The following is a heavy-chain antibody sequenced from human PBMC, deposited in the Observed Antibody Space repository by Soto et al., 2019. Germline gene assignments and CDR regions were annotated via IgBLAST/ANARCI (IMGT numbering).Heavy chain of an antibody. CDR1: GLTFTNYA. D-gene: IGHD1-26*01. J-gene: IGHJ5*02. CDR2: ISGRDQST. V-gene: IGHV3-23*01. Sequence: EVQLKESGGELIQPGGSLSLSCAASGLTFTNYAMTWVRQAPGKGLEWVSTISGRDQSTFYADSVKGRFTISRDNSRDTVYPQMNSLRVEDTAVYYCAKGGHYSPFDAWGQGTLVTVSS. CDR3: AKGGHYSPFDA.